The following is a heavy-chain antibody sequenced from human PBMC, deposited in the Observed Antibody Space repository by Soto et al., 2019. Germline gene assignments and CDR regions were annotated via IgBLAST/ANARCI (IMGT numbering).Heavy chain of an antibody. D-gene: IGHD6-6*01. J-gene: IGHJ4*02. CDR1: GGSISSSSYY. CDR2: IYYSGST. CDR3: AIQTAEYSNSGVDY. Sequence: SETLSLTCTVSGGSISSSSYYWGWIRQPPGKGLEWIGSIYYSGSTYYNPSRKSRVTISVDTSKNQFSLKLSSVTAADTAVYYCAIQTAEYSNSGVDYWGQGTLVTV. V-gene: IGHV4-39*01.